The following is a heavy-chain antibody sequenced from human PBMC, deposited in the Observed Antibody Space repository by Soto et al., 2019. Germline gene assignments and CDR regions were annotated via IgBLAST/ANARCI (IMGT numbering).Heavy chain of an antibody. CDR3: TAPVVTGLYFDY. D-gene: IGHD2-15*01. CDR2: IRSKAYGGTT. Sequence: PGGSLRLSCTASGFTFGDYAMSWFRQAPGKGLEWVGFIRSKAYGGTTEYVASVKGRFTISRDDSKSIAYPQMNSLKTEDTAVYYCTAPVVTGLYFDYWGQGTLVTVSS. V-gene: IGHV3-49*03. CDR1: GFTFGDYA. J-gene: IGHJ4*02.